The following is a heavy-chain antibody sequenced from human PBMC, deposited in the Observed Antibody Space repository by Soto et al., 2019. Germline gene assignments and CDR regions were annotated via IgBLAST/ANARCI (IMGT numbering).Heavy chain of an antibody. D-gene: IGHD3-3*02. V-gene: IGHV4-34*02. J-gene: IGHJ6*02. CDR1: GGSFSGYY. CDR3: ARDRQYYQFWSGCQNEGPCAMDV. CDR2: INHCGGT. Sequence: QVQLQQWGAGLLKPSETLSLTCAVYGGSFSGYYWTWIRQAPGKGLEWIGEINHCGGTNYNSSLKSRVTISVDTSNNQFSLILYSVTAADTAVYYCARDRQYYQFWSGCQNEGPCAMDVWGQGTTVTVSS.